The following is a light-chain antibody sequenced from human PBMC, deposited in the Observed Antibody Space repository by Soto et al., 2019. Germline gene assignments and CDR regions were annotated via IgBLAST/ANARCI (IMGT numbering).Light chain of an antibody. Sequence: EVVLTQSPATLSVSPGERVTFSCRASQSVTTNLAWYQHKPGQSPRLLISGASTGASGIPPRFSGSGSGTEFTLTIDRLQSADFAVYYCQQYDRWPVTFGGGTKVEIK. CDR1: QSVTTN. J-gene: IGKJ4*01. V-gene: IGKV3-15*01. CDR2: GAS. CDR3: QQYDRWPVT.